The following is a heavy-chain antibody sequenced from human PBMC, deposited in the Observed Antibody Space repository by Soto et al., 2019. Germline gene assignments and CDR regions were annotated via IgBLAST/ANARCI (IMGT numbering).Heavy chain of an antibody. CDR1: GFPFRTYE. CDR3: ARDPEKYSGSDLGIDY. Sequence: EVQLVESGGGLVQPGGSLRLSCAASGFPFRTYEMNWVRQAPGKGLEWVSYISDSGRTMYYADSVKGRFTISRDNAKSSLYLQVNSLRAEDTAVYYCARDPEKYSGSDLGIDYWGQGTLVTVSS. CDR2: ISDSGRTM. D-gene: IGHD5-12*01. V-gene: IGHV3-48*03. J-gene: IGHJ4*02.